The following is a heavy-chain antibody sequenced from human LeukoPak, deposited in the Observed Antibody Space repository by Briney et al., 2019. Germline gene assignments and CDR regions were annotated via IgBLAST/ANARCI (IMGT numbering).Heavy chain of an antibody. CDR3: ARQQWDSNSGDDY. CDR1: GGSITPYY. D-gene: IGHD6-6*01. Sequence: SETLSLTCDVSGGSITPYYWNWNRQTPGKGLEWIGFIQGGGSAYYNPSLKSRLSILVDMSKNQVSLRLNSVTAADTAVYYCARQQWDSNSGDDYWGQGTLVTVSS. V-gene: IGHV4-59*08. J-gene: IGHJ4*02. CDR2: IQGGGSA.